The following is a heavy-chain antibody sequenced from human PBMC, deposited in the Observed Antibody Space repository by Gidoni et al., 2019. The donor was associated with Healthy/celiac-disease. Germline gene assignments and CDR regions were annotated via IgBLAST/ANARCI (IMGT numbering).Heavy chain of an antibody. D-gene: IGHD4-17*01. CDR3: ARAMTTVTTRYFDY. J-gene: IGHJ4*02. CDR2: IYHSGST. Sequence: IRQPPRKGLEWIGYIYHSGSTYYNPSLKSRVTISVDRSKNQFFLMLSSVTASDAAVYYCARAMTTVTTRYFDYWGQGTLVTVSS. V-gene: IGHV4-30-2*01.